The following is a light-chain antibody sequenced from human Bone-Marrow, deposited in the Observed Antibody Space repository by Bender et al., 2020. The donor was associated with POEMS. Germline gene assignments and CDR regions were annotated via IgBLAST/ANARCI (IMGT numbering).Light chain of an antibody. CDR2: NSD. V-gene: IGLV1-44*01. Sequence: TISCTGTSSDVGGYNYVSWYQQHPGTAPKLIIYNSDQRPSGVPDRFSGSMSGTSASLAISGLHSEDEADYYCVAWDDTLNGWVFGGGTKLTVL. CDR3: VAWDDTLNGWV. CDR1: SSDVGGYNY. J-gene: IGLJ2*01.